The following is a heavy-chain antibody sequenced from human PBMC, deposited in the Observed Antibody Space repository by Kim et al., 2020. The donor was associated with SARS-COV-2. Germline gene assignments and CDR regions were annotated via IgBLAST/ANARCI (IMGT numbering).Heavy chain of an antibody. V-gene: IGHV3-48*03. J-gene: IGHJ3*02. D-gene: IGHD2-15*01. Sequence: GGSLRLSCAASGFTFSSYEMNWVRQAPGKGLEWVSYISSSGSTIYYADSVKGRFTISRDNAKNSLYLQMNCLSAEDTAVYYCARDTSSFGVVAATYGLASAFYIWVQVTMVTVSP. CDR1: GFTFSSYE. CDR3: ARDTSSFGVVAATYGLASAFYI. CDR2: ISSSGSTI.